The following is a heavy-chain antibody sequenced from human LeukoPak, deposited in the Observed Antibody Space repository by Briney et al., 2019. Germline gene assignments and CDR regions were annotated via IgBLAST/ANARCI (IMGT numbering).Heavy chain of an antibody. CDR2: IRYDGSNK. Sequence: PGGSLRLSCAASGFTFSSYGMHWVRRAPGKGLEWVAFIRYDGSNKYYADSVKGRFTISRDNSKNTLYLQMNGLRAEDTAVYFCAKAGYYGSGRHPPYYYYYYMDVWGKGTTVTVSS. J-gene: IGHJ6*03. CDR3: AKAGYYGSGRHPPYYYYYYMDV. V-gene: IGHV3-30*02. D-gene: IGHD3-10*01. CDR1: GFTFSSYG.